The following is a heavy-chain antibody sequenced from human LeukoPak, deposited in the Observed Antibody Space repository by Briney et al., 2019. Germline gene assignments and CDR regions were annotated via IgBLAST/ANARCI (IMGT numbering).Heavy chain of an antibody. CDR3: AKPYYYYVSSGYAG. CDR1: GFTFSSYA. D-gene: IGHD3-22*01. CDR2: ISGSGGST. J-gene: IGHJ4*02. V-gene: IGHV3-23*01. Sequence: GGSLRLSCAASGFTFSSYAMSWVRQAPGKGLEWVSAISGSGGSTYYADSVKGRFTISRDNSKNTLYLQMNSLRAEDTAVYYCAKPYYYYVSSGYAGWGQGTLVTVSS.